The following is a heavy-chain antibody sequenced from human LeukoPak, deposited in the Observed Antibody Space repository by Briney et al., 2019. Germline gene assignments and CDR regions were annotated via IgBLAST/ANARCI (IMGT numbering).Heavy chain of an antibody. CDR2: INPNSGGT. J-gene: IGHJ6*02. Sequence: GASVKVSCKASGYTFTGCYMHWVRQAPGQGLETMGWINPNSGGTNYAPKFQGRVTMTRDTSISTAYMELSRLRSDDTAVYYCARVSGTDDYYYGMDVWGQGTTVTVSS. D-gene: IGHD1-1*01. CDR1: GYTFTGCY. V-gene: IGHV1-2*02. CDR3: ARVSGTDDYYYGMDV.